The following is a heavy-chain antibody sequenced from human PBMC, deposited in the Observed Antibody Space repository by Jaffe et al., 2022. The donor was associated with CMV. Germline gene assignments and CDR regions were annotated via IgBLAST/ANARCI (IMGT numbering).Heavy chain of an antibody. J-gene: IGHJ4*02. Sequence: EVQLLESGGGLVQPGGSLRLSCAASGFTFSSYAMSWVRQAPGKGLEWVSAISGSGGSTYYADSVKGRFTISRDNSKNTLYLQMNSLRAEDTAVYYCAKDGYSSGWYGPHRPDWWGQGTLVTVSS. V-gene: IGHV3-23*01. CDR2: ISGSGGST. CDR3: AKDGYSSGWYGPHRPDW. D-gene: IGHD6-19*01. CDR1: GFTFSSYA.